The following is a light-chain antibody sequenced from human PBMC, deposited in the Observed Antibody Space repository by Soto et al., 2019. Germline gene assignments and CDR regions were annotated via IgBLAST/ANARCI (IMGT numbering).Light chain of an antibody. CDR3: VXYMGSGISV. CDR2: STN. Sequence: QTVVTQEPSFSVSPGGTVTLTCGLSSGSVSTSYYPSWYQQTPGQAPRTLIYSTNTRSSGVPDRFSGSILGNKAALTITGXXXXXXXXXXXVXYMGSGISVFGGGTKLTVL. CDR1: SGSVSTSYY. J-gene: IGLJ3*02. V-gene: IGLV8-61*01.